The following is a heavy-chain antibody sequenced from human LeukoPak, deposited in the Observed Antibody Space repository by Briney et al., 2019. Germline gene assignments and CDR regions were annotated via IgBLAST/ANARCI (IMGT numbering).Heavy chain of an antibody. D-gene: IGHD3-10*01. Sequence: GGSLRLSCAVSGFTVSSNYMSWVRQAPGKGLEWVSAISGSGGSTYYADSVKGRFTISRDNSKNTLYLQMNSLRAEDTAVYYCAKDRRITMVRGVIRYDAFDIWGQGTMVTVSS. V-gene: IGHV3-23*01. CDR2: ISGSGGST. CDR1: GFTVSSNY. CDR3: AKDRRITMVRGVIRYDAFDI. J-gene: IGHJ3*02.